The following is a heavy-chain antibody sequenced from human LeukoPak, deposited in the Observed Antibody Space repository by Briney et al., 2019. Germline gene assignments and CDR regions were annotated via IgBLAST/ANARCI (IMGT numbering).Heavy chain of an antibody. J-gene: IGHJ5*02. Sequence: SQTLSLTCTVSGGSISSGGYYWSWIRQHPGKGLQWIGYIYYSGSTYYNPSLKSRVTISVDTSKNQFSLKLSSVTAADTAVYYCARGESLRHDIVVVPTEGWFDPWGQGTLVTVSS. D-gene: IGHD2-2*01. CDR3: ARGESLRHDIVVVPTEGWFDP. CDR2: IYYSGST. V-gene: IGHV4-31*03. CDR1: GGSISSGGYY.